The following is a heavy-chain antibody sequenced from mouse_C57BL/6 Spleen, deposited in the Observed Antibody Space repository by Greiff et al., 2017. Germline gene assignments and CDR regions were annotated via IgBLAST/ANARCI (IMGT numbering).Heavy chain of an antibody. J-gene: IGHJ2*01. D-gene: IGHD1-1*01. CDR3: ARSITTVVRGDYFDY. Sequence: VQLQQSGAELVRPGASVKLSCKASGYTFTDYYINWVKQRPGQGLEWIARIYPGSGNTYYNEKFKGKATLTAEKSSSTAYMQLSSLTSEDSAVYFCARSITTVVRGDYFDYWGQGTTLTVSS. V-gene: IGHV1-76*01. CDR2: IYPGSGNT. CDR1: GYTFTDYY.